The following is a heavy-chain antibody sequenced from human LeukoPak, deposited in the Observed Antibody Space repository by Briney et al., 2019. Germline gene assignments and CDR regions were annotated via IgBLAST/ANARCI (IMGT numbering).Heavy chain of an antibody. Sequence: SETLSLTCTVSGGSVSTYYWNWVRQPPGKGLEWIGFFYYSGNTNYNPSLKSRVTISVDTSKNRFSLRLDSVTAADTAVYYCARGLSIAVADTKPYYFDYWGQGTLVTVSS. V-gene: IGHV4-59*02. D-gene: IGHD6-19*01. J-gene: IGHJ4*02. CDR2: FYYSGNT. CDR3: ARGLSIAVADTKPYYFDY. CDR1: GGSVSTYY.